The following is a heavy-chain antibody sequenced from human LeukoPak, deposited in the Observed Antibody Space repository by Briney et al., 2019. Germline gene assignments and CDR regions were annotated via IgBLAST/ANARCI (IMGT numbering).Heavy chain of an antibody. CDR1: GFSFSTFW. J-gene: IGHJ4*02. V-gene: IGHV3-7*01. CDR2: MNADGSEK. CDR3: TKGGHLDY. Sequence: GSLRLSCVASGFSFSTFWMAWVRQTPGKGLEWVADMNADGSEKHYLDSVKGRFTISRDNAKNSVYLQMNNLRVEDTATYYCTKGGHLDYWGQGTLVTVSS. D-gene: IGHD3-16*01.